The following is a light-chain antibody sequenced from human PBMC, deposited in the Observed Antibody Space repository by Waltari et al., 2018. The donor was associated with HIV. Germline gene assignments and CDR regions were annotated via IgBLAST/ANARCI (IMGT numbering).Light chain of an antibody. CDR3: AAWDDSLNGWV. J-gene: IGLJ3*02. V-gene: IGLV1-44*01. CDR2: SND. CDR1: SSNIRSNT. Sequence: QSVLTQPPSASGTPGQWVTISCSGSSSNIRSNTVSWYQQLPGTAPKLLIYSNDQRPSGVPDRFSGSKSGTSASLAISGLQSEDEADYYCAAWDDSLNGWVFGGGTKLTVL.